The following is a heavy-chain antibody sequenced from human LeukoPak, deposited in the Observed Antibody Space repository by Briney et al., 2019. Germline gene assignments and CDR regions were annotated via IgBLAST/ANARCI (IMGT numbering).Heavy chain of an antibody. J-gene: IGHJ6*02. CDR1: GYTLTELS. Sequence: ASVKVSSKVSGYTLTELSMHWVRQAPGKGLEWRGGFAPVDGEPIYAQKFQGRVTMTEDTSTDTAYMELSSLRSEETAVYYCATTYYYDSSGTIPYYYYVMDVWGQETTVTVS. V-gene: IGHV1-24*01. CDR2: FAPVDGEP. D-gene: IGHD3-22*01. CDR3: ATTYYYDSSGTIPYYYYVMDV.